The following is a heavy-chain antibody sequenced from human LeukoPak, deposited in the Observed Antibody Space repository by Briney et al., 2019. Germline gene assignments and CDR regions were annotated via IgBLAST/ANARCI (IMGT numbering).Heavy chain of an antibody. CDR3: ARNWNHGDY. CDR2: ISSNGGSA. Sequence: PGGSLRLSCAASGFTFSNYAMQWVRQAPGKGLEYVSAISSNGGSAYYANSVKGRFTISRDDSKNTVYLQMGSLRGEDMAVYYCARNWNHGDYWGQGILVTGSS. V-gene: IGHV3-64*01. J-gene: IGHJ4*02. D-gene: IGHD1-14*01. CDR1: GFTFSNYA.